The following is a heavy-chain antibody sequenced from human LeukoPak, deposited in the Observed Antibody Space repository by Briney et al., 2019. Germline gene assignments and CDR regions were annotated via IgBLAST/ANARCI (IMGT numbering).Heavy chain of an antibody. CDR2: ISGSGGST. J-gene: IGHJ4*02. Sequence: GGSLRLSCAASGFTFSSYAMSWVRQAPGKGLEWVSAISGSGGSTYYADSVRGRFTISRDNSKNTLYLQMNSLRAEDTAVYYCAKDRRSIPAFDYWGQGTLVTVSS. CDR3: AKDRRSIPAFDY. CDR1: GFTFSSYA. V-gene: IGHV3-23*01. D-gene: IGHD1-26*01.